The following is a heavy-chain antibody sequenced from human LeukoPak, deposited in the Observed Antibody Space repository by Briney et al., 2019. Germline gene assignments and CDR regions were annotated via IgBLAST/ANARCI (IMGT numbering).Heavy chain of an antibody. Sequence: SETLSLTCAVYGVSFSGYYWSWIRQPPGKGLEWIGEINHSGSTNYNPSLKSRVTISVDTSKNQSSLKLSSVTAADTAVYYCARLYYYGSGSYYNVPTVNWFDPWGQGTLVTVSS. CDR2: INHSGST. CDR1: GVSFSGYY. D-gene: IGHD3-10*01. J-gene: IGHJ5*02. V-gene: IGHV4-34*01. CDR3: ARLYYYGSGSYYNVPTVNWFDP.